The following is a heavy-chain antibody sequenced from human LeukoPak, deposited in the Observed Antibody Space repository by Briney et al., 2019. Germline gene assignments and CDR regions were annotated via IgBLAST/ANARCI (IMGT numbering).Heavy chain of an antibody. V-gene: IGHV3-23*01. CDR1: GFTFSSYA. J-gene: IGHJ4*02. CDR2: ISGSGGTT. Sequence: GGSLRLSCAASGFTFSSYAMSWVRQAPGKGLEWVSAISGSGGTTYYAESVKGRFTISRDNSKNTLHLQMNSLRAGDTAVYYCAKASTTLYYDFWSGYPSRYWGQGALVTVSS. D-gene: IGHD3-3*01. CDR3: AKASTTLYYDFWSGYPSRY.